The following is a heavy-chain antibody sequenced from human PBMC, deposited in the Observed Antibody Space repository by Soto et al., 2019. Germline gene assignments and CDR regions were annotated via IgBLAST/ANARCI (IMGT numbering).Heavy chain of an antibody. CDR1: GFTVSGKKY. J-gene: IGHJ3*02. V-gene: IGHV3-53*01. CDR3: ATWLLREHAFDI. Sequence: GGSLRLSCAASGFTVSGKKYTTWVRQAPGRGVKWVSAVFIADCTFYAGAVKSRFTDSIDSSKNRVYLQMTNPRPEDTAVYYCATWLLREHAFDIWGLGTMVTFSS. D-gene: IGHD6-19*01. CDR2: VFIADCT.